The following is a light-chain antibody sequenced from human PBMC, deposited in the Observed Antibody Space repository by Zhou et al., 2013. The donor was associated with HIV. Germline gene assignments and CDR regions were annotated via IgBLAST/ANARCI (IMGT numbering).Light chain of an antibody. V-gene: IGKV1-13*02. J-gene: IGKJ3*01. CDR1: QGISSY. Sequence: AIQLTQSPSSLSASVGDRVTITCRASQGISSYLAWYQQKPGKAPKLLIYDASNLETGVPSRFSGSGSGTEFTLTISSLQPEDFATYYCQQFNSYPVTFGPGTKVDIK. CDR3: QQFNSYPVT. CDR2: DAS.